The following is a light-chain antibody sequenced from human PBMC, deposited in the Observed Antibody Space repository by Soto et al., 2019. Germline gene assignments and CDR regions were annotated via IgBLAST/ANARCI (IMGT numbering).Light chain of an antibody. V-gene: IGLV3-21*02. Sequence: SYELTQPPSVSVAPGQTARITCGGNNIESKSVHWYQQRPGQAPVLVIYVDSDRPSGIPDRFSASTSGNTAALTISRVEAGDEADYYCQVWDSSSDPLYVFGTGTKVTVL. CDR1: NIESKS. J-gene: IGLJ1*01. CDR3: QVWDSSSDPLYV. CDR2: VDS.